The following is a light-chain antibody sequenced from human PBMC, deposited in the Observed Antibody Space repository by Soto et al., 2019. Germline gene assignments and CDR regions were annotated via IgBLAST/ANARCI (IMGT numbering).Light chain of an antibody. CDR3: TSFTFTSLYV. CDR1: SSDIGRYNF. CDR2: EAT. V-gene: IGLV2-14*01. J-gene: IGLJ1*01. Sequence: QSVLTQPASMSGSPGQSITISCTGTSSDIGRYNFVSWYQHHPGKAPKLIIYEATKRPSGVSYRFSGSKSGNTASLTISGLQFEDEADYYMTSFTFTSLYVVVTVTMVT.